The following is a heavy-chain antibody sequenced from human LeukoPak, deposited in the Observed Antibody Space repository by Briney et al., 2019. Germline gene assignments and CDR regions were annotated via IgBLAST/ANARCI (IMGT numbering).Heavy chain of an antibody. V-gene: IGHV3-66*01. CDR2: IYSGGST. D-gene: IGHD6-13*01. Sequence: GGSLRLSCAASGFTFSSYAMSWVRQAPGKGLEWVSVIYSGGSTYYADSVKGRFTISRDNSKNTLYLQMNSLRAEDTAVYYCARKARSYSSTWQTRGGNWFDPWGQGTLVTVSS. CDR3: ARKARSYSSTWQTRGGNWFDP. CDR1: GFTFSSYA. J-gene: IGHJ5*02.